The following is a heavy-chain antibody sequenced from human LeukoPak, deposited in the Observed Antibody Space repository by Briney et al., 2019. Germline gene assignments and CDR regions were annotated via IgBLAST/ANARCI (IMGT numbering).Heavy chain of an antibody. CDR2: IYSGGST. J-gene: IGHJ3*02. D-gene: IGHD4-17*01. CDR3: ASPSEDYGDYSDAFDI. V-gene: IGHV3-53*01. Sequence: AGSLRLSCAASGLTVSSNYMSWGRQAPGKGLEWVSVIYSGGSTYYADSVKGRFTISRDNSKNTLYLQMNSLRAEDTAVYYCASPSEDYGDYSDAFDIWGQGTMVTVSS. CDR1: GLTVSSNY.